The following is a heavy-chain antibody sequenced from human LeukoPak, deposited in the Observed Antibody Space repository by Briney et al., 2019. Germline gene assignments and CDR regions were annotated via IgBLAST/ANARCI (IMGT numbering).Heavy chain of an antibody. CDR2: INHSGST. CDR1: GGSFSGYY. D-gene: IGHD2-8*02. V-gene: IGHV4-34*01. CDR3: ARALTRGYCTGGVCYRSPGCYDY. J-gene: IGHJ4*02. Sequence: PSETLSLTCAVYGGSFSGYYWSWIRQPPGKGLEWIGVINHSGSTNYNPSLKSRVTISVDTSKNQFSLKLSSVTAADTAVYYCARALTRGYCTGGVCYRSPGCYDYWGQGTLVTVSS.